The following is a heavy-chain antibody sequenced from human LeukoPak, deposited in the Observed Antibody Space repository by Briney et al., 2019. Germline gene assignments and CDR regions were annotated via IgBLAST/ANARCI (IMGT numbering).Heavy chain of an antibody. D-gene: IGHD4-17*01. Sequence: ASVNVSCKASGYTFTGYYMHWVRQAPGQGLEWMGWINPNSGGTNYAQKFQGRVTMTRDTSISTAYMELSRLRSDDAAVYYCATAGKGDYDLFLNYWGQGTLVTVSS. CDR2: INPNSGGT. V-gene: IGHV1-2*02. J-gene: IGHJ4*02. CDR1: GYTFTGYY. CDR3: ATAGKGDYDLFLNY.